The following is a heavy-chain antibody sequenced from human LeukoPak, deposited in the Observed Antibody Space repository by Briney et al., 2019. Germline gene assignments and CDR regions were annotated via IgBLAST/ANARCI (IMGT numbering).Heavy chain of an antibody. Sequence: SETLSLTCTVSGGSISSYYWSWIRQPPGKGLAWIGYIYYSGSTNYNPSLKSRVTISVDTSKNQFSLKLSSVTAADTAVYYCARQVYYYDSSTYYYYMDVWGKGTTVTVSS. CDR2: IYYSGST. J-gene: IGHJ6*03. CDR3: ARQVYYYDSSTYYYYMDV. V-gene: IGHV4-59*08. D-gene: IGHD3-22*01. CDR1: GGSISSYY.